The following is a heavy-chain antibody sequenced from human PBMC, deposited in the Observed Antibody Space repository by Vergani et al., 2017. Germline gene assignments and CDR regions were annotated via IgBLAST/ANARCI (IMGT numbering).Heavy chain of an antibody. CDR3: VRTEYCTGIACNTRFDS. J-gene: IGHJ5*01. CDR2: IDEYGNRA. CDR1: GFSFNTSW. Sequence: EVQLVESGGGSVQSVGSLRLSCVASGFSFNTSWMHWVRQVPGKGLMWVARIDEYGNRATYGDFETGRFTISRDNAKNTVFLQMNNLRADDAGVYYCVRTEYCTGIACNTRFDSWGQGALVTVSS. V-gene: IGHV3-74*03. D-gene: IGHD2-8*02.